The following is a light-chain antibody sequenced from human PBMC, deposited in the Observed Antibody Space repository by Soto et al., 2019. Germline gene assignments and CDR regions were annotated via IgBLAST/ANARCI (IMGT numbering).Light chain of an antibody. Sequence: QSVLTQPASLSGSPGQSITISCTGTSSDIGGYNYVSWYQQHPGKAPKLMISDVSNRPSGVSNRFSGSKSGNTASLTISGLQAEDEADYYCSSYRDSGTTHYVFGTGTKVTVL. CDR1: SSDIGGYNY. CDR3: SSYRDSGTTHYV. V-gene: IGLV2-14*03. J-gene: IGLJ1*01. CDR2: DVS.